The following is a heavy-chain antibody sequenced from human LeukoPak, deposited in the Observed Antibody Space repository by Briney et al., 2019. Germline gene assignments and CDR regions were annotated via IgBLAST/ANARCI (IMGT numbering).Heavy chain of an antibody. Sequence: GASVKVSCKASAYTFTDYYVHWVRQAPGQGLEWMGRINPSSGDTNYAQNFQGRVTMTRVTSISTAYMELSRLRSDDTAVYYCATTSGYFYYWGQGTLVTVSS. V-gene: IGHV1-2*06. D-gene: IGHD1-26*01. CDR1: AYTFTDYY. CDR2: INPSSGDT. CDR3: ATTSGYFYY. J-gene: IGHJ4*02.